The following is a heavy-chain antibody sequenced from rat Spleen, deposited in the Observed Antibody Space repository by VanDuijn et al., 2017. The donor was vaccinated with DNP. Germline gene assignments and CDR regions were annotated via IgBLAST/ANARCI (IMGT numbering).Heavy chain of an antibody. CDR3: AKDGRAMDA. CDR2: ITYDGGGT. J-gene: IGHJ4*01. Sequence: EVQLVESGGGLVQPGRSLKLSCTASGFTFSDYYMAWVRQAPTKGLAWVTYITYDGGGTYYRDSVKVRFTVSRDDSTSTLYLQMDSLRSEDTATYYCAKDGRAMDAWGQGTSVTVSS. V-gene: IGHV5-20*01. CDR1: GFTFSDYY.